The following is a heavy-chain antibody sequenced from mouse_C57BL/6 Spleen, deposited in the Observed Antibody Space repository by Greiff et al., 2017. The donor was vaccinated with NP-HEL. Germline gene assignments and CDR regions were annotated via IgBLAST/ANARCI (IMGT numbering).Heavy chain of an antibody. Sequence: VQLQQPGTELVKPGASVKLSCKASGYTFTSYWMHWVKQRPGQGLEWIGNINPSNGGTNYNEKFKSKANLTVDKYSSTAYMQLSSLTSEDSAVYYCARGYYGSSWWYYFDYWGQGTTLTVSS. J-gene: IGHJ2*01. CDR2: INPSNGGT. CDR3: ARGYYGSSWWYYFDY. CDR1: GYTFTSYW. V-gene: IGHV1-53*01. D-gene: IGHD1-1*01.